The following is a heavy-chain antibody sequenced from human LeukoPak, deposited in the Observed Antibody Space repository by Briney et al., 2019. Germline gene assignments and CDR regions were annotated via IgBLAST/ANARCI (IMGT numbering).Heavy chain of an antibody. D-gene: IGHD2-2*01. Sequence: PGGSLRLSCAASGFTFSSYCMSWVRQAPGKGLEWVANINQDGSEKYYVDSVKGRFTISRDNAKNSLYLQMNSLRAEDTAVYYCARDEMGCSSTSCFFDSWGQGTLVTVSS. J-gene: IGHJ4*02. CDR2: INQDGSEK. V-gene: IGHV3-7*01. CDR3: ARDEMGCSSTSCFFDS. CDR1: GFTFSSYC.